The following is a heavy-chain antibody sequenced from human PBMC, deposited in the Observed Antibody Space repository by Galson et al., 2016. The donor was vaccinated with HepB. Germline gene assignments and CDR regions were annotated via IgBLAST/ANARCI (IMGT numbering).Heavy chain of an antibody. J-gene: IGHJ4*02. Sequence: SLRLSCAASGFTFTPYEMNRVRQAPGKGLEWVSYISSRGIAKYYADSLKSRFTISRDNAHNSLYMQMNSLRSEHTAIYYCARGRRYLDYWGQGTLVTVSS. CDR2: ISSRGIAK. CDR3: ARGRRYLDY. CDR1: GFTFTPYE. V-gene: IGHV3-48*03. D-gene: IGHD5-24*01.